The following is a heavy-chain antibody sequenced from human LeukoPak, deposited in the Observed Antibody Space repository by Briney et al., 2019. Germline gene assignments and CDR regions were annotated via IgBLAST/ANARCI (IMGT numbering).Heavy chain of an antibody. CDR3: ARGPNYYYDSSGYYLFDY. J-gene: IGHJ4*02. CDR2: INPNSGGT. V-gene: IGHV1-2*02. Sequence: ASVKVSCKASGYTFTGYYMHWVRQAPGQGLEWMGWINPNSGGTNYAQKFQGRVTMTRDTSISTAYMELSRLRSDDTAVYYCARGPNYYYDSSGYYLFDYWGQGTLVTVSS. D-gene: IGHD3-22*01. CDR1: GYTFTGYY.